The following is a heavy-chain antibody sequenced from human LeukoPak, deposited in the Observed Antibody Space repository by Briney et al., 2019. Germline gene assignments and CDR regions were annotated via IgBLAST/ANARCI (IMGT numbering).Heavy chain of an antibody. J-gene: IGHJ6*03. CDR3: ARDIALYYYDSSGYYSNDYYYMDV. CDR2: IYSGGST. Sequence: GGSLRLSCAASGFTVSSNYMSWVRQAPGKGLEWVSVIYSGGSTYYADSVKGRFTISRDNAKNSLYLQMNSLRAEDTAVYYCARDIALYYYDSSGYYSNDYYYMDVWGKGTTVTISS. D-gene: IGHD3-22*01. CDR1: GFTVSSNY. V-gene: IGHV3-53*01.